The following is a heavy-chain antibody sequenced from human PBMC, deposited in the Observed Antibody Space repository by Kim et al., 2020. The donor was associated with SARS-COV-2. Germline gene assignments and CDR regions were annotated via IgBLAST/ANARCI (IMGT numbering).Heavy chain of an antibody. CDR3: ARGPYCSSSSCYTVGLFDL. J-gene: IGHJ4*02. Sequence: GGSLRLSCTASGFTFSSYGMSWVRQAPGKGLDWVSSISGSGNSTYYADSVKGRFTVSRDNSMNTLYLQMNSLRAEDTAVYYCARGPYCSSSSCYTVGLFDLWGQGTLVTVSS. V-gene: IGHV3-23*01. CDR1: GFTFSSYG. CDR2: ISGSGNST. D-gene: IGHD2-2*02.